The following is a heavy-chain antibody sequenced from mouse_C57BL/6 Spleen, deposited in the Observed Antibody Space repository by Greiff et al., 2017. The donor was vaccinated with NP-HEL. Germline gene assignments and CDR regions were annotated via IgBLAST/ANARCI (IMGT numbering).Heavy chain of an antibody. CDR1: GYTFTSYW. D-gene: IGHD1-1*01. V-gene: IGHV1-59*01. CDR3: ARNPYYGSSYGYFDV. Sequence: QVQLQQPGAELVRPGTSVKLSCKASGYTFTSYWMHWVKQRPGQGLEWIGVIDPSDSYTNYNQKFKGKATLTVDTSSSTAYMQLSSLPSEDSAVYYCARNPYYGSSYGYFDVWGTGTTVTVSS. J-gene: IGHJ1*03. CDR2: IDPSDSYT.